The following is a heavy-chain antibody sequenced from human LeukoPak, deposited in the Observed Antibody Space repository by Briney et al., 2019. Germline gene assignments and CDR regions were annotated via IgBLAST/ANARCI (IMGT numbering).Heavy chain of an antibody. CDR3: ARGVVPALNYYYYYYMDV. Sequence: ASVKVSCKASGGTFSSYAITWVRQAPGQGLEWMGGIIPIFDTANYVQKFQGRVTITADKSTSTAYMELSNLRSEDTAVYYCARGVVPALNYYYYYYMDVWGKGTTVTVSS. CDR2: IIPIFDTA. CDR1: GGTFSSYA. V-gene: IGHV1-69*06. D-gene: IGHD2-2*01. J-gene: IGHJ6*03.